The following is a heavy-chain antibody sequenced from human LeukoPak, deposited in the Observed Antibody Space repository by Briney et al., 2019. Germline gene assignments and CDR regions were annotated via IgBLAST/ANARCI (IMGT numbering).Heavy chain of an antibody. J-gene: IGHJ4*02. Sequence: GGSLRLSCAASGLTFSSYSMNWVRQAPEKGLEGVSSISSSSSYIYYADSVKRRFTISRDNAKNSLYLQMNSLRAEDTAVYYCARGTAALDYWGQGTLVTVSS. V-gene: IGHV3-21*01. CDR3: ARGTAALDY. CDR1: GLTFSSYS. CDR2: ISSSSSYI. D-gene: IGHD2-2*01.